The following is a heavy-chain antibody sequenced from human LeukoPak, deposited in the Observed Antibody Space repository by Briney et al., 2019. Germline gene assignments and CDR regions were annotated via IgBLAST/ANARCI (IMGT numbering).Heavy chain of an antibody. Sequence: GGSLRLSCAASGFTFSNYGMHWVRQAPGKGLEWVAVIWYDGSNKYYADSVKGRFTISRDNSKNTLYLQMNSLRVEDTAVYYCARVLSDSSGYFVGFDYWGQGTLVTVSS. V-gene: IGHV3-33*01. CDR3: ARVLSDSSGYFVGFDY. CDR1: GFTFSNYG. CDR2: IWYDGSNK. J-gene: IGHJ4*02. D-gene: IGHD3-22*01.